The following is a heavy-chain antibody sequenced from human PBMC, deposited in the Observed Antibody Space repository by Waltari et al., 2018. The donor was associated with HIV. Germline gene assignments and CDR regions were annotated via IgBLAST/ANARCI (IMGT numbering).Heavy chain of an antibody. J-gene: IGHJ3*02. CDR2: IYPGDSDT. Sequence: EVQLVQSGAEVKKPGESLKISCKGSGYSFTSYWIGWVRQMPGKGLEWMGIIYPGDSDTRYSPSFQGQVTISADKSISTAYLQWSSLKASDTAMYYCAGSQMVRGVIITYSNAFDIWGQGTMVTVSS. D-gene: IGHD3-10*01. CDR1: GYSFTSYW. CDR3: AGSQMVRGVIITYSNAFDI. V-gene: IGHV5-51*01.